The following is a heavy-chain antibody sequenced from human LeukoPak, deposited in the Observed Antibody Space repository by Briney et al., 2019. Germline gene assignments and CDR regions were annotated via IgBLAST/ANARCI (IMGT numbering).Heavy chain of an antibody. Sequence: GGSLRLSCAASGFTVSSNYMSWVRQAPGKGLEWVSVIYSGGSTYYADSVKGRFTISRDNSKNTLYLQMNSLRAEDTAVYYCARDHGPTYYDFWSGPSSFDYWGQGTLVTVSS. CDR3: ARDHGPTYYDFWSGPSSFDY. CDR1: GFTVSSNY. CDR2: IYSGGST. D-gene: IGHD3-3*01. V-gene: IGHV3-66*01. J-gene: IGHJ4*02.